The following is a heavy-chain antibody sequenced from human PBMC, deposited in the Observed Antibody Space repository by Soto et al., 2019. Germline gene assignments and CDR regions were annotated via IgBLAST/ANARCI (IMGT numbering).Heavy chain of an antibody. D-gene: IGHD1-26*01. CDR1: GFTFSSYA. J-gene: IGHJ4*02. CDR3: AKDTRIVGDNHFDY. CDR2: ISGSGGST. V-gene: IGHV3-23*01. Sequence: EVQLLESGGGLVQPGGSLRLSCAASGFTFSSYAMSWVRQAPGKGLEWVSAISGSGGSTYYADSVKGRFTISRDNSKNTLYLQMNSLRAADTTVYYCAKDTRIVGDNHFDYWGQGTLITVSS.